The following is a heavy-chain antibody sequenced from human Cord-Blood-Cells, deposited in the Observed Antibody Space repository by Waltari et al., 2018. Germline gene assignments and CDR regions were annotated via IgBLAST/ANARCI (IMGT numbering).Heavy chain of an antibody. D-gene: IGHD1-26*01. CDR1: GLTFSRYG. J-gene: IGHJ4*02. CDR2: IWYDGSNK. V-gene: IGHV3-30*18. Sequence: QVQLVESGGGVVQPGRSLRLPCAALGLTFSRYGMHWVRQAPGKGLEWVAVIWYDGSNKYYADSVKGRFTISRDNSKNTLYLQMNSLRAEDTAMYYCAKDQGSGSYIFDYWGQGTLVTVSS. CDR3: AKDQGSGSYIFDY.